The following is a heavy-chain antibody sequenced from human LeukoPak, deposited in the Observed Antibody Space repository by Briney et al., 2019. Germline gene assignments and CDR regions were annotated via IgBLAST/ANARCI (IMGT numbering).Heavy chain of an antibody. J-gene: IGHJ5*02. V-gene: IGHV3-74*01. CDR3: ARAAAGVLDP. Sequence: GGSLRLSCAASGFTFSNYWMHWVRQAPGKGLVWVSRINSDGSTTIYADSVKGRFTISRDNAKNSLYLQMNSLRAEDTAVYYCARAAAGVLDPWGQGTLVTVSS. CDR1: GFTFSNYW. D-gene: IGHD6-13*01. CDR2: INSDGSTT.